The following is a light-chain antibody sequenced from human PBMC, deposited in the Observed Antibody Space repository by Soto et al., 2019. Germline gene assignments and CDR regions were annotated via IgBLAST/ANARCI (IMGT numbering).Light chain of an antibody. CDR2: DVG. CDR3: CSYAGSYTWV. CDR1: SSDVGGYNY. Sequence: QSGLTQPRSVSGSPGQSVTISCTGTSSDVGGYNYVSWYQQHPGKAPKLMIYDVGKRPSGVPDRFSGSKSGNTASLTISGLQAEDEADYYCCSYAGSYTWVFGGGTKLTVL. V-gene: IGLV2-11*01. J-gene: IGLJ3*02.